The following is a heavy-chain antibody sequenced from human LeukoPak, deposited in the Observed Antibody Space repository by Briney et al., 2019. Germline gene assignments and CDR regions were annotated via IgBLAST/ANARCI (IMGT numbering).Heavy chain of an antibody. CDR2: IIPILRLA. Sequence: SVKVSCKGSGGTFSRYTISWVRQAPGQGLEWIGRIIPILRLANYAQKFQGTFTITPHKSTPTAYMELSSLRSQDSAVYYCAIDKGTTPGDYWGQGTLVTVSS. CDR1: GGTFSRYT. D-gene: IGHD1-1*01. CDR3: AIDKGTTPGDY. J-gene: IGHJ4*02. V-gene: IGHV1-69*04.